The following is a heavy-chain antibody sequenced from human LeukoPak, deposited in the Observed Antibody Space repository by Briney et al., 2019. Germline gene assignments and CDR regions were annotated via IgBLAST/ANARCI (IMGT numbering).Heavy chain of an antibody. D-gene: IGHD5-24*01. J-gene: IGHJ1*01. Sequence: GGSLRLSCAASGFTFNNYAMSWVRQAPGQGREWVSTISGGGSTTYSADSVKGRFTISRDNSKNTLYLQMNSLRAEDTAVYYCARDLDDYNGLPPFFQHWGQGTLVTVSS. CDR2: ISGGGSTT. V-gene: IGHV3-23*01. CDR3: ARDLDDYNGLPPFFQH. CDR1: GFTFNNYA.